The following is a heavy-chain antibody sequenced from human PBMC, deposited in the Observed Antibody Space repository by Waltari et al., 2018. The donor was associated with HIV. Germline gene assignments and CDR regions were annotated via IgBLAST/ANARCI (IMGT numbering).Heavy chain of an antibody. D-gene: IGHD6-13*01. CDR2: ISYDGSNK. J-gene: IGHJ4*02. CDR1: GFTFSSYA. CDR3: ARGGGIAEGDY. Sequence: QVQLVESGGGVVQPGRSLRLSCAASGFTFSSYAMHWGRQAPGKGLEWVAVISYDGSNKYYADSVKGRFTISRDNSKNTLYLQMNSLRAEDTAVYYCARGGGIAEGDYWGQGTLVTVSS. V-gene: IGHV3-30*04.